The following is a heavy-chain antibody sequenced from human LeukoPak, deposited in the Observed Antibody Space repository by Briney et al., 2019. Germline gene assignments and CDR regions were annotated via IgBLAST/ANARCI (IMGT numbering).Heavy chain of an antibody. D-gene: IGHD5-24*01. J-gene: IGHJ5*02. V-gene: IGHV1-69*13. CDR2: IIPIYGTA. CDR3: ASHTGGYNYWWFDI. CDR1: GGTFSNYP. Sequence: SVKVSCKASGGTFSNYPIIWVRQAPGRGLEWLGGIIPIYGTANYALMFQGRITLSAHESTATAYMELRNLTSDDTAMYFCASHTGGYNYWWFDIWGQGTLVSVSS.